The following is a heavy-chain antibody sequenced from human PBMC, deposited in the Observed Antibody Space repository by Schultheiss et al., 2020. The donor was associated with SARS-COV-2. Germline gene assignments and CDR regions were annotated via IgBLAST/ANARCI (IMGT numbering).Heavy chain of an antibody. CDR3: ARGGLVPAAILRPDDAFDI. CDR1: GVSISSGNNY. D-gene: IGHD2-2*01. Sequence: SQTLSLTCTVSGVSISSGNNYWSWVRQHPGKGLEWFGYIYYSGSAYYNPSLKSRITMSVDTSKNQFSLKLSSVTAADTAVYYCARGGLVPAAILRPDDAFDIWGQGTMVTVSS. V-gene: IGHV4-31*03. CDR2: IYYSGSA. J-gene: IGHJ3*02.